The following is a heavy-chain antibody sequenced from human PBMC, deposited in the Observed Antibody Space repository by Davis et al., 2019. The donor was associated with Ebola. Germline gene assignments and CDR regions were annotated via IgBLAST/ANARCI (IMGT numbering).Heavy chain of an antibody. CDR2: ISDDSVTT. V-gene: IGHV3-48*02. D-gene: IGHD2-15*01. CDR3: VIAGWDH. J-gene: IGHJ4*02. CDR1: GFTFSGSA. Sequence: GESLKISCAASGFTFSGSAMHWVRQTPGKGLEWVAHISDDSVTTYYADSAKGRFTISRDNAKNSLYLLLNSLRDEDTAVYFCVIAGWDHWGQGTLVTVSS.